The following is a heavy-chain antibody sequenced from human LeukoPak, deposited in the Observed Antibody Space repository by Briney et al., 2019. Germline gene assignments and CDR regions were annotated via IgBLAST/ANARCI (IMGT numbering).Heavy chain of an antibody. CDR1: GDITHY. CDR3: ARGKGVLRYFDWLLFGY. CDR2: IYFSGSA. D-gene: IGHD3-9*01. J-gene: IGHJ4*02. V-gene: IGHV4-39*07. Sequence: SETLSLTCTVSGDITHYWGWIRQPPGKGLECIGSIYFSGSAYYNPSLRSRVTISVDTSKNQFSLKLSSVTAADTAVYYCARGKGVLRYFDWLLFGYWGQGTLVTVSS.